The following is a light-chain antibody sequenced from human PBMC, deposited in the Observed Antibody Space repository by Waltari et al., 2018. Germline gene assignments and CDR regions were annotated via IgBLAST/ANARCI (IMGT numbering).Light chain of an antibody. Sequence: EMVLTQSPGTLSLSPGERATISCRASQSVSSSYLAWYQQKPGQAPRLLIHGASSRATGIPDRFSGSGSGTDFTLTISRLEPEDFAVYYCQQYGRSPWTFGQGTKVEI. CDR2: GAS. J-gene: IGKJ1*01. CDR1: QSVSSSY. CDR3: QQYGRSPWT. V-gene: IGKV3-20*01.